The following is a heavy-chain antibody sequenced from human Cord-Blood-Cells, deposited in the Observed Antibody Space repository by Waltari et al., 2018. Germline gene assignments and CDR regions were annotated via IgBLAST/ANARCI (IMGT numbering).Heavy chain of an antibody. V-gene: IGHV4-38-2*02. CDR3: ARLGSSYYYYYGMDV. CDR1: GYSISSGYY. D-gene: IGHD2-15*01. Sequence: QVQLQESGPGLVKHSETLSLTCTVSGYSISSGYYWGWIRQPPGKGLEWIGSIYHSGSTYDNPSRKSRVTISVDTSKNQFSLKLSSVTAADTAVYYCARLGSSYYYYYGMDVWGQGTTVTVSS. CDR2: IYHSGST. J-gene: IGHJ6*02.